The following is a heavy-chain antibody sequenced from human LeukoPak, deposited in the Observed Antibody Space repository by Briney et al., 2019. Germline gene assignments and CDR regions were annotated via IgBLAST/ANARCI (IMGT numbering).Heavy chain of an antibody. Sequence: SVKVSCKASGGTFSSYAISWVRQAPGQGLEWMGRIIPILGIANYAQKFQGRVSITADKSTSTAYMELSSLKSEDTAVYYCARGPIAVAGLDVGDCWGQGTLVIVSS. J-gene: IGHJ4*02. CDR1: GGTFSSYA. V-gene: IGHV1-69*04. CDR3: ARGPIAVAGLDVGDC. D-gene: IGHD6-19*01. CDR2: IIPILGIA.